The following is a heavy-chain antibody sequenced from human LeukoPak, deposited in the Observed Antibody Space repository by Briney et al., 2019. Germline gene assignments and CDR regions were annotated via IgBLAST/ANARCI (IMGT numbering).Heavy chain of an antibody. V-gene: IGHV4-34*01. CDR2: INHSGST. CDR3: ARDEDGYNAVDY. CDR1: GGSFSGYY. J-gene: IGHJ4*02. D-gene: IGHD5-24*01. Sequence: PSETLPLTCAVYGGSFSGYYWSWIRQPPGKGLEWIGEINHSGSTNYNPSLKSRVTISVDTSKNQFSLKLSSVTAADTAVYYCARDEDGYNAVDYWGQGTLVTVSS.